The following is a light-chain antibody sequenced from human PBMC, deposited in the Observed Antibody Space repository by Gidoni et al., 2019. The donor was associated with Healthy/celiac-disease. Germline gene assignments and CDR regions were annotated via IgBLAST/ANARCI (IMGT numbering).Light chain of an antibody. CDR1: QSVSSY. Sequence: EIVLTQSPATLSLSPGERATLSCRASQSVSSYLAWYQQKPGQAPRLLSYDASNRATGIPARFSGSGSGTDFTLTISSLEPEDFAVYYCQQRSNWPPRVTFGQXTRLEIK. J-gene: IGKJ5*01. CDR2: DAS. CDR3: QQRSNWPPRVT. V-gene: IGKV3-11*01.